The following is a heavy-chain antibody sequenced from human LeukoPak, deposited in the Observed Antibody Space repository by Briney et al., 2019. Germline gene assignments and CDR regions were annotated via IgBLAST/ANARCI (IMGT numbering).Heavy chain of an antibody. Sequence: ASVKVSCKASGYTFTDYYIHWVRQAPGQGLEWMGWINPNSGGTSYAQKFQGRVTMTRDTSISTAYMVLSRLRSDDTAVYYCATLYSGYDVFDYWGQGTLVTVSS. J-gene: IGHJ4*02. CDR1: GYTFTDYY. D-gene: IGHD5-12*01. V-gene: IGHV1-2*02. CDR3: ATLYSGYDVFDY. CDR2: INPNSGGT.